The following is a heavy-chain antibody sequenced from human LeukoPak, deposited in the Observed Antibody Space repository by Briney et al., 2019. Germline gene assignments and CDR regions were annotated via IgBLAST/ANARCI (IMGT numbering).Heavy chain of an antibody. Sequence: ASVKVSCKASGYTFTSYYMHWVRQAPGQGLEWMGIINPSGGSTSYAQKFQGRVTMTRDTSTSTVYMELSSLRSEDTAVYYCARVSHIVVVTASYYYGMDVWGQGTTVTVSS. V-gene: IGHV1-46*01. CDR3: ARVSHIVVVTASYYYGMDV. CDR1: GYTFTSYY. J-gene: IGHJ6*02. D-gene: IGHD2-21*02. CDR2: INPSGGST.